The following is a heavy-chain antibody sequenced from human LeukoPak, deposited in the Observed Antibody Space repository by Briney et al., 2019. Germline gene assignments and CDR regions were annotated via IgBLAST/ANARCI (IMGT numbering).Heavy chain of an antibody. D-gene: IGHD3-10*01. CDR2: INPSGGST. Sequence: ASVKVSCKASGYTFTSYYMHWVRQAPGQGLEWMGIINPSGGSTSYAQKFRGRVTMTRDTSTSTVYMELSSLRSEDTAVYYCARDQNGSGSYYDPNWFDPWGQGTLVTVSS. V-gene: IGHV1-46*01. CDR1: GYTFTSYY. CDR3: ARDQNGSGSYYDPNWFDP. J-gene: IGHJ5*02.